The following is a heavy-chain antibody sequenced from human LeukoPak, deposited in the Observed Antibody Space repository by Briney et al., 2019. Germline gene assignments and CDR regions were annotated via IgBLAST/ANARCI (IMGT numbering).Heavy chain of an antibody. V-gene: IGHV3-30*18. CDR3: AKLAGSSQLNWFDP. CDR2: ISYDGSNK. CDR1: GFTFSSYG. J-gene: IGHJ5*02. D-gene: IGHD2-2*01. Sequence: PGGSLRLSCAASGFTFSSYGMHWVRQAPGKGLEWVAVISYDGSNKYYADSVKGRFTISRDNSKNTLYPQMNSLRAEDTAVYYCAKLAGSSQLNWFDPWGQGTLVTVSS.